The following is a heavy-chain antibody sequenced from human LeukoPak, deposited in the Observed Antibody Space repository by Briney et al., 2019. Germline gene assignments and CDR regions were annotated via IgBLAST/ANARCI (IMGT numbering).Heavy chain of an antibody. D-gene: IGHD3-22*01. Sequence: GGSLRLSCAASGFTFSSYAMSWVRQAPGKGLEWVSAISGSGGSTYYADSVKGRFTISRDDAKNTLYLQMNSLRAEDTAVYYCAREGYYDSSGYYYPDAFDIWGQGTMVTVSS. CDR1: GFTFSSYA. CDR3: AREGYYDSSGYYYPDAFDI. J-gene: IGHJ3*02. V-gene: IGHV3-23*01. CDR2: ISGSGGST.